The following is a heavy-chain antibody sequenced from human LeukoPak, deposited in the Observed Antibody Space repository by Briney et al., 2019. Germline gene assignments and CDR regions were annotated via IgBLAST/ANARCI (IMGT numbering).Heavy chain of an antibody. J-gene: IGHJ4*02. V-gene: IGHV4-39*01. CDR3: ARRVRYFDWSHDY. D-gene: IGHD3-9*01. CDR2: IYYSGST. CDR1: GGSISSSSYY. Sequence: SETLSLTCTVSGGSISSSSYYWGWIRQPPGKGLEWIGSIYYSGSTYYNPSLKSRVTISVDTSKNQFSLKLSSVTAADTAMYYCARRVRYFDWSHDYWGQGTLVTVSS.